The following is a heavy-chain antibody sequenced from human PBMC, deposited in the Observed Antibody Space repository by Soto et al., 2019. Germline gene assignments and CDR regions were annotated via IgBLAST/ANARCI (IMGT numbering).Heavy chain of an antibody. J-gene: IGHJ4*02. CDR2: TSYDGSNK. CDR3: ARWGTTGGLDV. Sequence: QVQLVESGGGVVQPGASLRLSCVGSGFTFRSYVIHWVRQAPGKGLEWVALTSYDGSNKYYDDSVKGRFTISRDNSRNTVDMHMDSLRLEDTALYYCARWGTTGGLDVWGQGTLVSVSS. CDR1: GFTFRSYV. D-gene: IGHD3-16*01. V-gene: IGHV3-30*19.